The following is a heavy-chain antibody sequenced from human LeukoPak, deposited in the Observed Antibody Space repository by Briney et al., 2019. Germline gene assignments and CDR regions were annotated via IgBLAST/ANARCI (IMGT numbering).Heavy chain of an antibody. D-gene: IGHD3-9*01. V-gene: IGHV4-30-4*01. CDR3: ARLYYDILTGSPNWFDP. CDR2: IYYSGST. CDR1: GGSISSGDYY. Sequence: PSEALSLTCTVSGGSISSGDYYWSWIRQPPGKGLEWIGYIYYSGSTYYNPSLKSRVTISVDTSKNQFSLKLSSVTAADTAVYYCARLYYDILTGSPNWFDPWGQGTLVTVS. J-gene: IGHJ5*02.